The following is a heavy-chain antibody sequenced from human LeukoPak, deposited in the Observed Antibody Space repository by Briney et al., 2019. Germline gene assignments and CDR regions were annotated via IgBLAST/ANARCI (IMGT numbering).Heavy chain of an antibody. CDR3: ARNPSRSDTYFDL. CDR1: GYTFTDYE. V-gene: IGHV1-8*01. D-gene: IGHD5-18*01. Sequence: ASVTVSCKASGYTFTDYEINWVRQASGQGLEWMGWTNPSSRNRAYAPKFEGRVTMTTDTSTSTAYMELRSLTSEDTGVYYCARNPSRSDTYFDLWGQGTLVTVSS. CDR2: TNPSSRNR. J-gene: IGHJ4*02.